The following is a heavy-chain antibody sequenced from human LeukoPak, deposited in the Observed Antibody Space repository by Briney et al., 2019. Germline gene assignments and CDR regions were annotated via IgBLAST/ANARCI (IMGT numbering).Heavy chain of an antibody. J-gene: IGHJ4*02. CDR2: INHSGST. D-gene: IGHD6-6*01. CDR3: ARRYSSSSSTFDY. Sequence: PSETLSLTCAVYGGSFSGYYWSWIRQPPGKGLEWIGEINHSGSTNYNPSLKSRVTISVDTSKNQFSLKLSSVTAADTAVYYCARRYSSSSSTFDYWGQGTLVTVSS. CDR1: GGSFSGYY. V-gene: IGHV4-34*01.